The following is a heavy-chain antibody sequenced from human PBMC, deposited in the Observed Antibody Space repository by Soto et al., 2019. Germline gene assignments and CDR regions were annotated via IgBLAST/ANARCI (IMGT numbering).Heavy chain of an antibody. Sequence: ASVKVSCKVSGYTLTELSMHWVRQAPGKGLEWMGGFDPEDGETIYAQKSQGRVTMTEDTSTDTAYMELSSLRSEDTAVYYCATARHDFWSGYNNAFDIWGQGTMVTVSS. J-gene: IGHJ3*02. V-gene: IGHV1-24*01. CDR3: ATARHDFWSGYNNAFDI. D-gene: IGHD3-3*01. CDR2: FDPEDGET. CDR1: GYTLTELS.